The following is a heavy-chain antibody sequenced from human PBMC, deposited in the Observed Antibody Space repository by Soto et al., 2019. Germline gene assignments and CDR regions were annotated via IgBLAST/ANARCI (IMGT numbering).Heavy chain of an antibody. CDR1: GFSFDDYA. D-gene: IGHD3-10*01. Sequence: DVHLVESGGGLVQPGRSLRLSCGASGFSFDDYAMHWVRQAPGKGLEWVASIGWNMVNRDYADSVKGRFTISRDNAKNSLYLQMNSRRAEDTALYYCTKDVSGWSAGESPFPVDHWGQGTLVTVSS. CDR3: TKDVSGWSAGESPFPVDH. CDR2: IGWNMVNR. V-gene: IGHV3-9*01. J-gene: IGHJ4*02.